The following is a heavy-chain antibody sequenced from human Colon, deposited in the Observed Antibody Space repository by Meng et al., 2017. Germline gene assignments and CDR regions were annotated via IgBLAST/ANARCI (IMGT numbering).Heavy chain of an antibody. Sequence: VRWQESGPGLVRPSATLSLTCTVSGGSVSSGSYYWSWIRPPPGKGLEWIGYIYYTGSTNYNPSLKSRVTISVDTSKNQFSLKLSSVTAADTAVYYCARGPLDYWGQGTLVTVSS. CDR3: ARGPLDY. V-gene: IGHV4-61*01. CDR2: IYYTGST. CDR1: GGSVSSGSYY. J-gene: IGHJ4*02.